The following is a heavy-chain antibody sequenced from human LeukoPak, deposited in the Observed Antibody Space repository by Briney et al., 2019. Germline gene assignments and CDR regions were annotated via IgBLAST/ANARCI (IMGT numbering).Heavy chain of an antibody. CDR1: GFTFSNAW. Sequence: PGGSLRLSFAASGFTFSNAWMSWVRQAPGKGLEWVGRIKSKTDGGTTDSAALVKCIFTIPRTDSNYTWYLQMNSLRDEDTAVYYGARDIVTGLGYMDVWGKGTTVTISS. D-gene: IGHD3-9*01. CDR2: IKSKTDGGTT. J-gene: IGHJ6*03. V-gene: IGHV3-15*05. CDR3: ARDIVTGLGYMDV.